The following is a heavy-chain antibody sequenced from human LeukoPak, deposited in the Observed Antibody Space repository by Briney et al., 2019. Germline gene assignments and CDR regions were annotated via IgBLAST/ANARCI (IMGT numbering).Heavy chain of an antibody. CDR1: GGSISTSRYY. CDR2: IFYSGST. CDR3: ARTVGEPGAEYFQH. V-gene: IGHV4-39*01. D-gene: IGHD3-10*01. Sequence: SETLSLTCTVSGGSISTSRYYCVWIRQPPGKGLEWIGSIFYSGSTYYNPSLKSRVTISVDTSKKQFSLKLSSVTAADTAVYYCARTVGEPGAEYFQHWGQGTLVTVSS. J-gene: IGHJ1*01.